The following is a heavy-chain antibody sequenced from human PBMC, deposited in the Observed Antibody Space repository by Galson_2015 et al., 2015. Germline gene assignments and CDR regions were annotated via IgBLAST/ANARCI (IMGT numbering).Heavy chain of an antibody. J-gene: IGHJ4*02. D-gene: IGHD6-19*01. V-gene: IGHV3-23*01. Sequence: SLRLSCAASGFSYSSFSMSWVRQAPGKGLEWVSAITGSGTTTYYADSVRGRFSISRDNSKNTLYLQMNSLRAEDTAVYYCAKGFSSGGLFEYWGQGTLVTVSS. CDR3: AKGFSSGGLFEY. CDR2: ITGSGTTT. CDR1: GFSYSSFS.